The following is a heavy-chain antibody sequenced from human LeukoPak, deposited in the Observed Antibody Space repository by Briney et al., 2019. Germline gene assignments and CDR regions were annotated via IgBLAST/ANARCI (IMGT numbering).Heavy chain of an antibody. J-gene: IGHJ4*02. CDR1: GGTFSSYA. CDR3: AGMYNWNDMRFDY. Sequence: ASVKVSCKASGGTFSSYAISWVRQAPGQGLEWMGWISAYNGNTNYAQKLQGRVTMTTDTSTSTAYMELRSLRSDDTAVYYCAGMYNWNDMRFDYWGQGTLVTVSS. D-gene: IGHD1-20*01. V-gene: IGHV1-18*01. CDR2: ISAYNGNT.